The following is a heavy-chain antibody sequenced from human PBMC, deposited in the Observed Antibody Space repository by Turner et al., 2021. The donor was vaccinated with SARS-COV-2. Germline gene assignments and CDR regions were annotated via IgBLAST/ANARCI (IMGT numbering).Heavy chain of an antibody. V-gene: IGHV3-21*01. CDR3: ARDFDDFWSGYYGRAFDI. Sequence: EVQLVESGGGLVKPGGYLRLSCAASGLPFSSYSMNWVRQAPGKGLEWVSAISSRSSYIYYADSVKGRFTISRDNAKNSLYLQMNSLRAEDTAVYYCARDFDDFWSGYYGRAFDIWGQGTMVTVSS. D-gene: IGHD3-3*01. J-gene: IGHJ3*02. CDR2: ISSRSSYI. CDR1: GLPFSSYS.